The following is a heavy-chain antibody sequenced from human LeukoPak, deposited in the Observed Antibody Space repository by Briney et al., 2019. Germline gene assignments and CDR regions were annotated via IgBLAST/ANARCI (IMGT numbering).Heavy chain of an antibody. CDR3: AREKLDDSSSYYYRNFDY. Sequence: PSQTLSLTCTVSGGSISSGGYYWSWIRQHPGKGLEWIGYIYYSGSTYYNPSLKSRVTISVDASKNQFSLKLSSVTAADTAVYYCAREKLDDSSSYYYRNFDYWGQGTLVTVSS. CDR2: IYYSGST. J-gene: IGHJ4*02. D-gene: IGHD3-22*01. CDR1: GGSISSGGYY. V-gene: IGHV4-31*03.